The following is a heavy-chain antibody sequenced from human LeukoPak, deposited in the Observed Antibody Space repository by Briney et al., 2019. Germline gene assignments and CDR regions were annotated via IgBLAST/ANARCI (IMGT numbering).Heavy chain of an antibody. CDR1: GGTFSSYA. D-gene: IGHD3-3*01. CDR3: ATKSDRFLEWKYYYMDV. J-gene: IGHJ6*03. CDR2: IIPIFGTA. Sequence: SVKVSCKASGGTFSSYATSWVRQAPGQGLEWMGGIIPIFGTANYAQKFQGRVTITTDESTSTAYMELSSLRSEDTAVYYCATKSDRFLEWKYYYMDVWGKGTTVTVSS. V-gene: IGHV1-69*05.